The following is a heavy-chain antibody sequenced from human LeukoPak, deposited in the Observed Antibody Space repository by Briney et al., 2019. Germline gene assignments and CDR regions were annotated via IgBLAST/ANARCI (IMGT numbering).Heavy chain of an antibody. CDR1: GFTFSSYA. V-gene: IGHV3-23*01. D-gene: IGHD3-3*01. CDR3: ATHNSYDFWSGYRHYYFDY. Sequence: GGSLRLSCAGSGFTFSSYAMSWVRQAPGKGLEWVSVISGSGERTNYADSVKGRFTISRDNSKNTLYLQMNSLRAEDTAVYYCATHNSYDFWSGYRHYYFDYWGQGTLVTVSS. J-gene: IGHJ4*02. CDR2: ISGSGERT.